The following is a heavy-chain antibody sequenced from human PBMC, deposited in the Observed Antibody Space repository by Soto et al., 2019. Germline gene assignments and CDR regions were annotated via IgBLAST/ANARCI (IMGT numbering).Heavy chain of an antibody. CDR1: GFTFSSYA. CDR2: ISGSGGST. CDR3: AKGGIAAAGPADYYYYYYMDV. D-gene: IGHD6-13*01. J-gene: IGHJ6*03. V-gene: IGHV3-23*01. Sequence: GGSLRLSCAASGFTFSSYAMSWVRQAPGKGLEWVSAISGSGGSTYYADSVKGRFTISRDNSKNTLYLQMNSLRAEDTAVYYCAKGGIAAAGPADYYYYYYMDVWGKGTTVTVSS.